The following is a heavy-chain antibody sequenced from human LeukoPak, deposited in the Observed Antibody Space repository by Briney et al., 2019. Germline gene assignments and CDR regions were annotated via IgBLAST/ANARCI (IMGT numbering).Heavy chain of an antibody. CDR1: GGSINSYY. CDR2: IYYSGRT. CDR3: ARGTTKGYYYDTSGYYTK. J-gene: IGHJ4*02. V-gene: IGHV4-59*12. Sequence: PSETLSLTCNVSGGSINSYYWGWIRQPPGKRLELIGYIYYSGRTNYNPSLKSRVTISVDTSTNQISLKLTSVTAAATAVYFCARGTTKGYYYDTSGYYTKWGQGTLVTVSS. D-gene: IGHD3-22*01.